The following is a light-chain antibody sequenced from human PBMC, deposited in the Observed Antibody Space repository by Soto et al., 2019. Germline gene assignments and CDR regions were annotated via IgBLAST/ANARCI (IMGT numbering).Light chain of an antibody. CDR1: QSVRTN. Sequence: EVVVTQSPATLSVSLGGRATLSCRASQSVRTNLAWYQQKPGQAPRLLIYAASTRATGVPARFSGSGSGTEFTLTITSLHSEDSAVYYCQHYYNWPPLTFGGGTKLEVK. J-gene: IGKJ4*01. CDR2: AAS. V-gene: IGKV3-15*01. CDR3: QHYYNWPPLT.